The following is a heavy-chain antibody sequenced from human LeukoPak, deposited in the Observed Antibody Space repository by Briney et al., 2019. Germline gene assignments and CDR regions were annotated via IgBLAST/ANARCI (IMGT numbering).Heavy chain of an antibody. Sequence: GASAKVSCKASGYTFTSYDINWVRQATGQGLEWMGWMNPNSGDTGYVQKFQGRVTMTRDTSISTAYMELSSLRSEDTAVYYCARGGFGSGSYSDYWGQGTLVTVSS. CDR2: MNPNSGDT. CDR3: ARGGFGSGSYSDY. J-gene: IGHJ4*02. V-gene: IGHV1-8*01. CDR1: GYTFTSYD. D-gene: IGHD3-10*01.